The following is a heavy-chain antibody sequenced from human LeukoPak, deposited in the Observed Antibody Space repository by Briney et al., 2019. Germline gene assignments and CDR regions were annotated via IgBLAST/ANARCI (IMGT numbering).Heavy chain of an antibody. CDR1: GFTFSSYE. CDR3: GRDQGFSYYYYYMDV. CDR2: ISSSGSTR. J-gene: IGHJ6*03. D-gene: IGHD3-3*01. Sequence: GGSLRLSCAGSGFTFSSYEMNWVRQAPGKGLEWVSYISSSGSTRYYADSVKGRLTISRDNAKNSLYLQMNSLRAEDTAVYYCGRDQGFSYYYYYMDVWGKGTTVTVSS. V-gene: IGHV3-48*03.